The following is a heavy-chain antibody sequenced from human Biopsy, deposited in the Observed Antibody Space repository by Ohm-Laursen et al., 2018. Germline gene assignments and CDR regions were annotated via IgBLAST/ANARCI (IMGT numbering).Heavy chain of an antibody. V-gene: IGHV4-59*07. Sequence: SHTLSLTCSVSGGSISRYYWSWIRQTPGKGLEWIGYIYYSGSTNYNPSLKSRVTISVDTSKNQFSLRLNYVTAADTAVYYCARATNSTGWPYYYFYGMDVWGQGTTVTVSS. CDR3: ARATNSTGWPYYYFYGMDV. J-gene: IGHJ6*02. CDR2: IYYSGST. D-gene: IGHD2/OR15-2a*01. CDR1: GGSISRYY.